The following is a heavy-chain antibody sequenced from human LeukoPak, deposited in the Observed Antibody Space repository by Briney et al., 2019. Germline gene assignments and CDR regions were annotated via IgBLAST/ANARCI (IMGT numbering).Heavy chain of an antibody. V-gene: IGHV1-2*02. D-gene: IGHD2-8*01. CDR1: GYTFTAYY. J-gene: IGHJ4*02. CDR2: INPNSGGT. Sequence: ASVKVSCRASGYTFTAYYLHWVRQAPGQGLEWMGWINPNSGGTNYAQKFQGRVTMTRDTSISTVYMELSRLTSDDTAVYYCVREVILMVYAVGYWGQGTLVIVSS. CDR3: VREVILMVYAVGY.